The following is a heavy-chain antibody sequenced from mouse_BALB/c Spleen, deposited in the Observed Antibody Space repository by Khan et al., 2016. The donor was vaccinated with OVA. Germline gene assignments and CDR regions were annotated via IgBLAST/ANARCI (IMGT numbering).Heavy chain of an antibody. V-gene: IGHV2-6-7*01. Sequence: QVQLKESGPGLVAPSQSLSITCTVSGFSLTGYGVNWVRQPPGKGLEWLGMIWGDGSKDYNSALKSRLSISKDNPTSHVFLKMNSLQTDDTARYYCARAYYGNYREAMDYWGQGTSVTVSS. CDR3: ARAYYGNYREAMDY. CDR2: IWGDGSK. D-gene: IGHD2-10*01. J-gene: IGHJ4*01. CDR1: GFSLTGYG.